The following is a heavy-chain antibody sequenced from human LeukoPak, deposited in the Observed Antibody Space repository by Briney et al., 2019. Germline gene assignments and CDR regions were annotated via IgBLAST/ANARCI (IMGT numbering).Heavy chain of an antibody. J-gene: IGHJ6*03. CDR1: GFTFSSYA. CDR3: ARDLLGYNYHYMDV. V-gene: IGHV3-23*01. Sequence: GSLRLSCIASGFTFSSYAMSWVRQAPGKGLEWVSAISGSGGSTYYADSVKGRFTISRDNSKNTLYLQMNSLRAEDTAVYYCARDLLGYNYHYMDVWGKGTTVTVSS. CDR2: ISGSGGST. D-gene: IGHD1-20*01.